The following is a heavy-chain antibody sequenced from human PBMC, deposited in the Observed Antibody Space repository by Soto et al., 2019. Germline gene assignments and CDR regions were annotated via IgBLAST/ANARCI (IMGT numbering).Heavy chain of an antibody. D-gene: IGHD3-16*01. CDR1: GYIFVNYG. J-gene: IGHJ6*02. CDR2: ISHYSGNT. V-gene: IGHV1-18*01. CDR3: AMVDNYVTPTPQDV. Sequence: QVQLVQSGDEVRKPGSSVKVSCKASGYIFVNYGIAWVRQAPGQGLEWMGWISHYSGNTHYASKVQGRLTMTTDTSTSTAYMDLGSLTSDDTAVYYCAMVDNYVTPTPQDVWGQGTTFTVSS.